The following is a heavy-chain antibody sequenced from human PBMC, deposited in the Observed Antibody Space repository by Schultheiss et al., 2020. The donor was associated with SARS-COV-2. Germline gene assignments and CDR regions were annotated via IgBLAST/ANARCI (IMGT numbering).Heavy chain of an antibody. Sequence: SVKVSCKASGGTFSSYAISWVRQAPGQGLEWMGGIIPIFGTANYAQKFQGRVTITADESTSTAYMELSSLRSEDTAVYYCARGGITIFGVVTHDAFDIWGQGTLVTVSS. J-gene: IGHJ3*02. CDR2: IIPIFGTA. CDR1: GGTFSSYA. D-gene: IGHD3-3*01. V-gene: IGHV1-69*13. CDR3: ARGGITIFGVVTHDAFDI.